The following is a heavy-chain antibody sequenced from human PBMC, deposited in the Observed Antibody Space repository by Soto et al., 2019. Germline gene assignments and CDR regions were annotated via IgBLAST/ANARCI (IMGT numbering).Heavy chain of an antibody. J-gene: IGHJ4*02. CDR1: GFTFNTFA. D-gene: IGHD6-19*01. CDR2: ISSNGGNT. Sequence: GGSLRLSCSASGFTFNTFAMHWVRQTPGKGLEFVSAISSNGGNTYYADSVKGRFAISRDNSKNTLYLQMYSLRPEDTALYYCVKEGYMRSDWYGQFDCWGQGTLVTVSS. V-gene: IGHV3-64D*06. CDR3: VKEGYMRSDWYGQFDC.